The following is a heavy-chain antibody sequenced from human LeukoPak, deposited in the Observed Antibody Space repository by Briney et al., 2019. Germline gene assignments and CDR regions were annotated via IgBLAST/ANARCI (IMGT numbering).Heavy chain of an antibody. V-gene: IGHV1-18*01. Sequence: GASVKVSCKASGYTFTSYGISWVRQAPGQGLEWMGWISAYNGNTSYAQKLQGRVTMTTDTSTSTAYMELRSLRSDDTAVYYCARDQVGVVITDNPFDYWGQGTLVTVSS. D-gene: IGHD3-3*01. J-gene: IGHJ4*02. CDR1: GYTFTSYG. CDR2: ISAYNGNT. CDR3: ARDQVGVVITDNPFDY.